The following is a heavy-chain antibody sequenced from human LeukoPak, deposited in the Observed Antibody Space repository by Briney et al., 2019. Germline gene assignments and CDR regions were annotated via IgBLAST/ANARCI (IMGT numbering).Heavy chain of an antibody. CDR1: GFTFSSYG. CDR3: ARDDYGDYQGRMDV. J-gene: IGHJ6*04. Sequence: GGSLRLSCAASGFTFSSYGMRWVRQAPGKGLEWVAVIWYDGSNKYYADSVKGRFTISRDNSKNTLYLQMNSLRAEDAAVYYCARDDYGDYQGRMDVWGKGTTVTVSS. CDR2: IWYDGSNK. D-gene: IGHD4-17*01. V-gene: IGHV3-33*01.